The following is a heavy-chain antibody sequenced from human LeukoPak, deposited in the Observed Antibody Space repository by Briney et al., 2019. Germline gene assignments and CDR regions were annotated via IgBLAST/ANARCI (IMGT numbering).Heavy chain of an antibody. V-gene: IGHV3-23*01. CDR3: ARGIRYNWNHVQDAFDI. J-gene: IGHJ3*02. Sequence: GGSLRLSCAASGFTSSSYAMSWVRQTPGKGLEWVSAISGSGGSTYYADSVKGRFTISRDNSKNTLYLQMNRLRAEDTAVYYCARGIRYNWNHVQDAFDIWGQGTMVTVSS. CDR1: GFTSSSYA. D-gene: IGHD1-14*01. CDR2: ISGSGGST.